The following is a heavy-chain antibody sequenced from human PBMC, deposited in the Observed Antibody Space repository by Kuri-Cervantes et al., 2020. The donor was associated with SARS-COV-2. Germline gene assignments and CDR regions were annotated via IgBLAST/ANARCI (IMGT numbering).Heavy chain of an antibody. CDR2: IYYSGST. CDR3: ASVYSSSSPDFDY. Sequence: GSLRLSCTVSGGSISSSSYYWGWIRQPPGKGLEWIGSIYYSGSTYYNPSLKSRVTISVDTSKNQFSLKLSSMTAADTAVYYCASVYSSSSPDFDYWGQGTLVTVSS. CDR1: GGSISSSSYY. V-gene: IGHV4-39*07. D-gene: IGHD6-6*01. J-gene: IGHJ4*02.